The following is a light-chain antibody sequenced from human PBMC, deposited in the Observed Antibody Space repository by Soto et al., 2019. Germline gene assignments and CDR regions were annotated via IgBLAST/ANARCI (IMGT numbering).Light chain of an antibody. CDR2: GAS. V-gene: IGKV3-20*01. Sequence: EMVMTQSPATLSVSPGERATLSCRASQSVSSNLAWYQQKPGQAPRLLIYGASTRATGIPARFSGSGSGTDSTLTISRLEPEDFAVYYCQQYGSSPPSSTFGQGTRLENK. J-gene: IGKJ5*01. CDR1: QSVSSN. CDR3: QQYGSSPPSST.